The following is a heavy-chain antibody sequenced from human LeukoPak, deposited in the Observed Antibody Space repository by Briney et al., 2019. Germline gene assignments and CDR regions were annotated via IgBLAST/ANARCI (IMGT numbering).Heavy chain of an antibody. V-gene: IGHV4-39*01. J-gene: IGHJ4*02. CDR1: GGSITSSSYY. CDR3: SRQPYYYESSGYLFVY. CDR2: IYYSGST. Sequence: SETLSLTCTVSGGSITSSSYYWGWIRQPPGKGLEWIGSIYYSGSTYYNPSLKSRVTISVDTSKNQFSLKLSSVTAADTAVYYCSRQPYYYESSGYLFVYRGQGTLVTVSS. D-gene: IGHD3-22*01.